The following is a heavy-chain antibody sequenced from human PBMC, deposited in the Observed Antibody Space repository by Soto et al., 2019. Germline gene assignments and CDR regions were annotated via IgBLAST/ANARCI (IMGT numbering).Heavy chain of an antibody. Sequence: AASVKVSCKASGYTFTSYDINWVRQATGQGLEWMGWMNPNSGNTGYAQKFQGRVTMTRNTSISTAYMELSSLRSEDTAVYYCARGGAYGDNFSYYSGTEGWGQGNTVNVPS. D-gene: IGHD4-17*01. V-gene: IGHV1-8*01. CDR2: MNPNSGNT. J-gene: IGHJ6*02. CDR1: GYTFTSYD. CDR3: ARGGAYGDNFSYYSGTEG.